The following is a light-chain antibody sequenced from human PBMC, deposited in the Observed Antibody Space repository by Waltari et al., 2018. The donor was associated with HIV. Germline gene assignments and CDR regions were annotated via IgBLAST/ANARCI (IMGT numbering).Light chain of an antibody. Sequence: DIQMTQSPSSLSAFVGDRITITCRASQGISNYLAWYQQKPGKVPQLLIYAASTLQSGVPSRFSGSGSGTDFIFTISSLQPEDVVTYYCQKYNSAPWTFGQGTKVEIK. V-gene: IGKV1-27*01. J-gene: IGKJ1*01. CDR2: AAS. CDR1: QGISNY. CDR3: QKYNSAPWT.